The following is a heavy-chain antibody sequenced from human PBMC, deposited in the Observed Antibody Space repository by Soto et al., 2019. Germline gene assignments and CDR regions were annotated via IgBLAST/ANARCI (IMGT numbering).Heavy chain of an antibody. Sequence: PGGSLRLSCAASGFTFSSYGMHWVRQAPGKGLEWVAVISYDGSNKYYADSVKGRFTISRDNSKNTLYLQMNSLRAEDTAVYYCAKDAAAGTSAFDIWGQGTMVTVSS. CDR1: GFTFSSYG. D-gene: IGHD6-13*01. CDR3: AKDAAAGTSAFDI. CDR2: ISYDGSNK. J-gene: IGHJ3*02. V-gene: IGHV3-30*18.